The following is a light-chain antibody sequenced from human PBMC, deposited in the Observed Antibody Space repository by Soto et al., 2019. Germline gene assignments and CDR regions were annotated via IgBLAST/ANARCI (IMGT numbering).Light chain of an antibody. CDR2: DAS. J-gene: IGKJ5*01. CDR3: QVPTNWSIA. Sequence: EFVLTQSPATLSLSPGERATLSCRASQSVSSYLAWYQQKPGQAPRLLSYDASNRATGIPARFSGTGSGTDFTHSINNLYPEDFAVYYFQVPTNWSIAFGRGTRLETK. V-gene: IGKV3-11*01. CDR1: QSVSSY.